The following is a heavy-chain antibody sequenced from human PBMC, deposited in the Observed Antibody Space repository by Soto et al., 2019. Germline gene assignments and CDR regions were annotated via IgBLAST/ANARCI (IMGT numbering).Heavy chain of an antibody. J-gene: IGHJ6*03. D-gene: IGHD2-2*01. Sequence: SETLSLTCAVYGGSFSGYYWSWIRQPPGKGLEWIGEINHSGSTNYNPSLKSQVTISVDTSKNQFSLKLSSVTAADTAVYYCARGLYCSSTSCYSYYYYYMDVWGKGTTVTVAS. CDR1: GGSFSGYY. V-gene: IGHV4-34*01. CDR3: ARGLYCSSTSCYSYYYYYMDV. CDR2: INHSGST.